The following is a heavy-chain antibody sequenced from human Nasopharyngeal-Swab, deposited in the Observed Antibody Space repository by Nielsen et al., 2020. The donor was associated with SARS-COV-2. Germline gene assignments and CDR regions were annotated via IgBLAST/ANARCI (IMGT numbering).Heavy chain of an antibody. CDR1: GGSFSAYY. V-gene: IGHV4-34*01. Sequence: SETLSLTCAVYGGSFSAYYWSWIRQPPGKGLEWIGEINHSGSTNYNPSLKSRVTISVDTSKNQFSLKLSSVTAADTAVYYCARVGAAAGRGENYYYYYGMDVWGQGTTVTVSS. J-gene: IGHJ6*02. CDR2: INHSGST. CDR3: ARVGAAAGRGENYYYYYGMDV. D-gene: IGHD6-13*01.